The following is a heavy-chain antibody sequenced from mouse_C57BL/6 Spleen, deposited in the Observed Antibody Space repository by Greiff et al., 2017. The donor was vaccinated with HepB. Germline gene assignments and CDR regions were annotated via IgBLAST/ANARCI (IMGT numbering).Heavy chain of an antibody. CDR1: GFTFSSYG. V-gene: IGHV5-6*02. CDR3: ARHRGGSSYRYFDV. CDR2: ISSGGSYT. J-gene: IGHJ1*03. D-gene: IGHD1-1*01. Sequence: EVMLVESGGDLVKPGGSLKLSCAASGFTFSSYGMSWVRQTPDKRLEWVATISSGGSYTYYPDSVKGRFTISRDNAKNTLYLQMSSLKSEDTAMYYCARHRGGSSYRYFDVWGTGTTVTVSS.